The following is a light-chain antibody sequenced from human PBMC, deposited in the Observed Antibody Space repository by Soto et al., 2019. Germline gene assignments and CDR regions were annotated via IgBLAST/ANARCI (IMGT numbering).Light chain of an antibody. CDR3: SSFTSSSTYVL. V-gene: IGLV2-14*01. CDR2: EVS. J-gene: IGLJ2*01. Sequence: HSVLTQPASVSGSPGQSITISCTGTSSDIGGYNYVSWYQHHPGKAPKLMIYEVSNRPSGVSNRFSGSKSDNTASLTISGLQAEDEAHYYCSSFTSSSTYVLFGGGTKLTVL. CDR1: SSDIGGYNY.